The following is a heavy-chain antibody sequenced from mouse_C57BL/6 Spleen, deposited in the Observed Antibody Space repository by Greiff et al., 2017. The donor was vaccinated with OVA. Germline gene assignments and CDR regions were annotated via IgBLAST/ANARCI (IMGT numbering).Heavy chain of an antibody. Sequence: VQLQQSGPELVKPGASVKMSCKASGYTFTDYNMHWVKQSHGKSLEWIGYINPNNGGTSYNQKFKGKATLTVNKSSSTAYMELRSLTSEDSAVYYCARSKLRGYYFDYWGQGTTLTVSS. CDR3: ARSKLRGYYFDY. J-gene: IGHJ2*01. CDR2: INPNNGGT. D-gene: IGHD3-2*02. V-gene: IGHV1-22*01. CDR1: GYTFTDYN.